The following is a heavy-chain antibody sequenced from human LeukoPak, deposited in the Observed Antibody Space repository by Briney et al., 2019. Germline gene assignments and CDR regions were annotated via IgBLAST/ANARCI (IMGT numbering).Heavy chain of an antibody. D-gene: IGHD3-9*01. Sequence: PGGSLRLSCVASGFTFSNAWMSWVRQAPGKGLEWVGRIKSKTDGGTTDYAAPVKGRFTISRDGSKNTLYLQMNSLKTEDTAVYYCTTDLKVDYDILTGYYLNDYWGQGTLVTVSS. V-gene: IGHV3-15*01. J-gene: IGHJ4*02. CDR1: GFTFSNAW. CDR2: IKSKTDGGTT. CDR3: TTDLKVDYDILTGYYLNDY.